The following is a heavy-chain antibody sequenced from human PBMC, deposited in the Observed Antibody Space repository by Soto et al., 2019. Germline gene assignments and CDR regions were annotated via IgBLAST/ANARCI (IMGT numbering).Heavy chain of an antibody. CDR3: ARDGTLYDSSAYYYLY. CDR2: ITPMFGTP. CDR1: GGTFSRYT. V-gene: IGHV1-69*13. D-gene: IGHD3-22*01. Sequence: SVKVSCKASGGTFSRYTITWVRQAPGQGLEWMGGITPMFGTPNYAQKFQGRVTVTADESTSTAYMELSSLRSEDTAMYYCARDGTLYDSSAYYYLYWGQGTLVTVSS. J-gene: IGHJ4*02.